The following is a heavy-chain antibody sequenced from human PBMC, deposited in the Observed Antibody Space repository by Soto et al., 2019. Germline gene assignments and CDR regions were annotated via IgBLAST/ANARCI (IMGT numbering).Heavy chain of an antibody. CDR2: ISSSSSYI. V-gene: IGHV3-21*01. CDR3: AGCRRDGYIVDY. D-gene: IGHD2-21*01. Sequence: EVQLVESGGGLVKPGGSLRLSCAASGLTFSSYSMNWVRQAPGKGLEWVSSISSSSSYIYYADSVKGRFTISRDNAKNSLYLQMNSLRAEDTAVYYCAGCRRDGYIVDYWGQGTLVTVSS. J-gene: IGHJ4*02. CDR1: GLTFSSYS.